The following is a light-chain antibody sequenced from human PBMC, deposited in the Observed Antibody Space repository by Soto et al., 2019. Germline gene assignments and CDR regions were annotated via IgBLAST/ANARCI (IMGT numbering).Light chain of an antibody. J-gene: IGLJ1*01. CDR1: SSDIGRYNY. CDR2: EVT. CDR3: SSYTSGTTFDV. Sequence: QSVLTQPASVSGSPGQSITISCTGTSSDIGRYNYVSWYQQHPGKAPKLLVYEVTNRPSGVSNRFSGSKSGNTASLTIFGLQTEDEADYYCSSYTSGTTFDVFGTGTKVTVL. V-gene: IGLV2-14*01.